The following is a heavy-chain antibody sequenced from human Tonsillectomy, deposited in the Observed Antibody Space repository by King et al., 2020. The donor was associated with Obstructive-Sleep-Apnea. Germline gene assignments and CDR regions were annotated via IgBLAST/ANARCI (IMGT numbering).Heavy chain of an antibody. D-gene: IGHD3-22*01. CDR2: INPSSDTT. CDR1: GYTFTSYH. CDR3: ARGGSSGYYPYDY. J-gene: IGHJ4*02. Sequence: QLVQSGAEVKKPGASVKVSCKASGYTFTSYHIHWVRQAPGQGLEWRAMINPSSDTTDYPQKFQGRVTMTRDTSTDTVYMELSSLRSEDTAVFYCARGGSSGYYPYDYWGQGTLVTVSS. V-gene: IGHV1-46*01.